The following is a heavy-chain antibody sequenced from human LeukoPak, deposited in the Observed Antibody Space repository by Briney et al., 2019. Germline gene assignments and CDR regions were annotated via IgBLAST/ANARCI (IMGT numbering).Heavy chain of an antibody. CDR1: GFTFNNYG. V-gene: IGHV3-30*02. D-gene: IGHD1-26*01. J-gene: IGHJ3*02. Sequence: GGSLRLSCAASGFTFNNYGMHWVRQAPGKGLEWVAFIRYNGNNQYYADSVKGRFTISRDNSKNTLYLQMNSLRAEDTAVYYCARGSWSYSVDAFDIWGQGTMVTVSS. CDR2: IRYNGNNQ. CDR3: ARGSWSYSVDAFDI.